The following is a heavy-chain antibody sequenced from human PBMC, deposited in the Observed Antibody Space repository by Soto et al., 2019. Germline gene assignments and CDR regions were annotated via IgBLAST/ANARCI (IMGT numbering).Heavy chain of an antibody. D-gene: IGHD6-25*01. CDR3: AKVPSAYDFDY. CDR2: ISSSGSST. CDR1: GFTFSSYA. V-gene: IGHV3-23*01. J-gene: IGHJ4*02. Sequence: EVQLLESGGGLVQPGGSLRLSCAASGFTFSSYAMSWVRQAPGKGLEWVSTISSSGSSTDYADSVKGRFTISRDNSKNTLYLQMNSLRAEDTAVYYCAKVPSAYDFDYWGQGTLVTVSS.